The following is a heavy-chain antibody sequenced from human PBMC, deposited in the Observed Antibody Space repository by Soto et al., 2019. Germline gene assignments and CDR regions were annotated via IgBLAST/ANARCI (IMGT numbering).Heavy chain of an antibody. CDR1: GGSVDRGDYY. Sequence: PSETLSLTCTVSGGSVDRGDYYWGWIRQPPGKGLEWIGSIYYSGSTYYNPSLKSRVTISVDTSKNQFSLKLSSVTAADTAVYYCASPGVAAAEYYYCRDVWGQGTTVTVSS. J-gene: IGHJ6*02. V-gene: IGHV4-39*01. CDR3: ASPGVAAAEYYYCRDV. CDR2: IYYSGST. D-gene: IGHD6-13*01.